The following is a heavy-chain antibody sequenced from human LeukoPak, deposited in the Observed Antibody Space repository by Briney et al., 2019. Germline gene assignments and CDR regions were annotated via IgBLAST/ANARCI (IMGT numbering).Heavy chain of an antibody. D-gene: IGHD2-15*01. CDR3: ARVELKGYCSGGSCYSEYYYGMDV. J-gene: IGHJ6*02. Sequence: ASVKVSCTSSGYTFIGYFIHWVRQAPGQGLEWMGWINPNGGRINYAQKFQGRVTMTRDTSISTAYMELSRLRSDDTAVYYCARVELKGYCSGGSCYSEYYYGMDVWGQGTTVTVSS. V-gene: IGHV1-2*02. CDR1: GYTFIGYF. CDR2: INPNGGRI.